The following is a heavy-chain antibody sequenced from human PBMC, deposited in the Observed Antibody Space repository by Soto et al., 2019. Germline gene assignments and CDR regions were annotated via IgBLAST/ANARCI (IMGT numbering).Heavy chain of an antibody. V-gene: IGHV3-53*01. CDR3: VRKLMEPNYGMDV. D-gene: IGHD1-1*01. CDR1: GFTVSTNY. Sequence: GSLRLSCSAFGFTVSTNYMSWVRQAPGKGLEWVSVLYSGGTAHYIDSVEGRFTVSRDNSKNTLFLQMNSLRGEDTAVYYCVRKLMEPNYGMDVWGQGTTVTVSS. J-gene: IGHJ6*02. CDR2: LYSGGTA.